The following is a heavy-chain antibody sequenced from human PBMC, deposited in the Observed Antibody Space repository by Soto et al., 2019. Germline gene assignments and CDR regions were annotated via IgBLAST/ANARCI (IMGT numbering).Heavy chain of an antibody. CDR1: GFTVSNNY. CDR3: ARVRGTTLTNLSN. V-gene: IGHV3-53*02. D-gene: IGHD4-17*01. J-gene: IGHJ4*02. Sequence: EVQLVETGGGLIQPGGSLRLSCAASGFTVSNNYMSWVRQAPGKGLEWVSVIYSGGSTYYADSVKGRFTISRDNSRNTLYFQMNSLRAEDTAVYYCARVRGTTLTNLSNWGQGTLVTVSS. CDR2: IYSGGST.